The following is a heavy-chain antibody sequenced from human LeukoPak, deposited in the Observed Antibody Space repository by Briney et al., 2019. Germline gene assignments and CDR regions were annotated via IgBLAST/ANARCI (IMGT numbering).Heavy chain of an antibody. V-gene: IGHV4-59*01. CDR2: IYYSGTT. Sequence: KSSETLSLTCTVSGGSISSYYWSWIRQPPGKGLEWIGYIYYSGTTNYNPSLETRVTISVDTSKNQFSLRLSSVTAADTAVYYCARVTWGGYYYYMDVWGKGTTFTVSS. CDR1: GGSISSYY. J-gene: IGHJ6*03. D-gene: IGHD3-16*01. CDR3: ARVTWGGYYYYMDV.